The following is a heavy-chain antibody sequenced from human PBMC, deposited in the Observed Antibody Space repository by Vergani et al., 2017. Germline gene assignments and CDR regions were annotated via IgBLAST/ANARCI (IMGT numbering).Heavy chain of an antibody. V-gene: IGHV4-59*11. D-gene: IGHD6-19*01. CDR3: ASDTHSGQRADR. CDR1: FDSIRNLY. CDR2: IHYSENT. Sequence: QVQLQESGPGLVKSSETRSLTCSVSFDSIRNLYCNWIRQPPGKRLEWIGSIHYSENTNYNPSLKTRVTISVDTSKNQFSLTLTSVTAADTAVYYCASDTHSGQRADRWGQGILVTVTS. J-gene: IGHJ5*02.